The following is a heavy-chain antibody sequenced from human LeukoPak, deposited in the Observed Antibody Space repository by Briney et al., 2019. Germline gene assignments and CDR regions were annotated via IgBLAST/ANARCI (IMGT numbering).Heavy chain of an antibody. Sequence: GGSLRLSCAASGFTMSHYGVSWVRQAPGKGLEWISGIRSAVETTHYADSVKGRFIISRDDSKNTLYLQMNSLRAEDTAVYYCARSMNSGWYFTDYWGQGTLVTVSS. J-gene: IGHJ4*02. CDR2: IRSAVETT. D-gene: IGHD6-19*01. CDR1: GFTMSHYG. V-gene: IGHV3-23*01. CDR3: ARSMNSGWYFTDY.